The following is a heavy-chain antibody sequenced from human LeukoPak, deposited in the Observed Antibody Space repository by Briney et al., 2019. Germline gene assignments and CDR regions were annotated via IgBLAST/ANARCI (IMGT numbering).Heavy chain of an antibody. Sequence: SETLSLTCTVSGGSVSSSSYYWGWIRQPPGKGLEWIGYIYHSGSTYYNPSLKSRVTISVDTSKNQFSLRLSSVTAADTAVYYCARDLAWIQLWGIWGQGRMVTVSS. J-gene: IGHJ3*02. CDR2: IYHSGST. CDR1: GGSVSSSSYY. V-gene: IGHV4-39*07. CDR3: ARDLAWIQLWGI. D-gene: IGHD5-18*01.